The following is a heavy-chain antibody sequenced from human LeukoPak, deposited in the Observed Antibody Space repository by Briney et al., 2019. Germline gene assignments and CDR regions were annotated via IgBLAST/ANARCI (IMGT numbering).Heavy chain of an antibody. Sequence: SETLSLTCTVSGGSISSSSYYWGWIRQPPGKGLEWIGSIYYSGSTYYNPSLKSRVTISVDTSKNQFSLKLSSVTAADTAVYYCARDPSSGYTYWGQGTLVTVSS. CDR3: ARDPSSGYTY. CDR2: IYYSGST. CDR1: GGSISSSSYY. D-gene: IGHD3-22*01. V-gene: IGHV4-39*07. J-gene: IGHJ4*02.